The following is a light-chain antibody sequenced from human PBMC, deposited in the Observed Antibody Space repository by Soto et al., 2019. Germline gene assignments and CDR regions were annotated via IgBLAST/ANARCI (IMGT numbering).Light chain of an antibody. Sequence: EVVLTQFPAALSLSPGACATLSCRANQSASSHLALYQHKPSRPPRLLIFGASDTATGIPARFSGSGSGTDFTLTISSLDADDFAVYYCQQRSTWQISFDGGTKVEI. CDR1: QSASSH. CDR3: QQRSTWQIS. CDR2: GAS. J-gene: IGKJ4*01. V-gene: IGKV3-11*01.